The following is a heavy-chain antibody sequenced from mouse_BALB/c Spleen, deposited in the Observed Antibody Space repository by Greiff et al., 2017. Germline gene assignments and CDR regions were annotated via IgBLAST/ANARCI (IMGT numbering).Heavy chain of an antibody. V-gene: IGHV1S29*02. CDR3: ARTLYDGYYEDFDY. CDR1: GYTFTDYN. D-gene: IGHD2-3*01. Sequence: EVQLQQSGPELVKPGASVKISCKASGYTFTDYNMHWVKQSHGKSLEWIGYIYPYNGGTGYNQKFKSKATLTVDNSSSTAYMELRSLTSEDSAVYYCARTLYDGYYEDFDYWGQGTTLKVSS. CDR2: IYPYNGGT. J-gene: IGHJ2*01.